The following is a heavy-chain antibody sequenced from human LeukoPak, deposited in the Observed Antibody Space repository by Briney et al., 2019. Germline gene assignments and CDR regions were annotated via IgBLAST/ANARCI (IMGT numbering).Heavy chain of an antibody. Sequence: SETLSLTCAVYGGSFSGYYWSWLRQPPGKGLEWIGEINHSGSTNYNPFLKSRVTISVDTSKSQFSLKLSSVTAADTAVYYCARTEYQLLSAFDIWGQGTMVTVSS. D-gene: IGHD2-2*01. V-gene: IGHV4-34*01. CDR1: GGSFSGYY. J-gene: IGHJ3*02. CDR3: ARTEYQLLSAFDI. CDR2: INHSGST.